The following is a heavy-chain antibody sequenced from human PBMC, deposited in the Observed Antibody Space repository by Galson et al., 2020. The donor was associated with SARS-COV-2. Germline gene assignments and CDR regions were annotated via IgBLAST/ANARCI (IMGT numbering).Heavy chain of an antibody. CDR1: GGSISTSSYY. Sequence: SETLSLTCTVSGGSISTSSYYWGWIRQPPGKGLEWIGSIYYRGSTSYNPSLNSRVTISVDTSKNQFSLKLSSVTATDTAVYYCARRGEMVAWCYWGQGALVTVAS. CDR2: IYYRGST. V-gene: IGHV4-39*01. CDR3: ARRGEMVAWCY. D-gene: IGHD2-8*01. J-gene: IGHJ4*02.